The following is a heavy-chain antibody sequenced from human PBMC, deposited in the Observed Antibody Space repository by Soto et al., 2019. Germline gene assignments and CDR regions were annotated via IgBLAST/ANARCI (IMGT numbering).Heavy chain of an antibody. J-gene: IGHJ4*02. Sequence: PSETLALTCAVYGGCFSGYYWTWIRQPPGTGLEWIGEINHSGSTNYNPSLKSRVTISVDTSKNQFSLKLTSVTAADTAVYYCARDDCISTTCYVSFWGQGTLVTVSS. D-gene: IGHD2-2*01. CDR3: ARDDCISTTCYVSF. CDR1: GGCFSGYY. V-gene: IGHV4-34*01. CDR2: INHSGST.